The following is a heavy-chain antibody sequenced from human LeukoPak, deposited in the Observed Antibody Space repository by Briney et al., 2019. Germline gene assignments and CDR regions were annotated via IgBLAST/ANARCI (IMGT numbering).Heavy chain of an antibody. V-gene: IGHV1-24*01. J-gene: IGHJ4*02. D-gene: IGHD1-26*01. CDR3: ATFEELLRFDY. CDR1: GYTFTSYG. Sequence: GASVKVSCKASGYTFTSYGISWVRQAPGKGLEWMGGFDPEDGGGIYAQKFQGRVTMTEDTSTDTAYMELSSLRSEDTAVYYCATFEELLRFDYWGQGALVTVSS. CDR2: FDPEDGGG.